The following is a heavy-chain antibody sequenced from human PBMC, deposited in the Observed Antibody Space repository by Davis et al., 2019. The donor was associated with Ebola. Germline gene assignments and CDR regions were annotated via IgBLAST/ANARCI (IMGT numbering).Heavy chain of an antibody. CDR2: ISYDGSNK. V-gene: IGHV3-30-3*01. D-gene: IGHD3-9*01. CDR1: GFTFSSYA. Sequence: GESLKISCAASGFTFSSYAMHWVRQAPGKGLEWVAVISYDGSNKYYADSVKGRFTISRDNSKNTLYLQMNSLRAEDTAVYYCARDLEDILTGYQDYWGQGTLVTVSS. CDR3: ARDLEDILTGYQDY. J-gene: IGHJ4*02.